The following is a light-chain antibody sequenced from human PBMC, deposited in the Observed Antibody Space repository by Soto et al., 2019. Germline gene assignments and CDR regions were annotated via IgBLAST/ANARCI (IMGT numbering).Light chain of an antibody. Sequence: QAVVTQAPSASGTPGQRVTISCSGSNSNIGSNTVSWYQQLPGTAPKVLIYNNDQRPSGVPGRLSGSKSGTSASLAIGGLQSEDEADYYCAAWDGSLNGWVFGGGTKVTVL. CDR2: NND. CDR1: NSNIGSNT. J-gene: IGLJ3*02. V-gene: IGLV1-44*01. CDR3: AAWDGSLNGWV.